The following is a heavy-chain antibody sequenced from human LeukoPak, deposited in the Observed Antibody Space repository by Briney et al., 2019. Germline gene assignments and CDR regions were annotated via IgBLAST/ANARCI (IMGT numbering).Heavy chain of an antibody. Sequence: GGSLRLSCVGSGFTSVAYALTWVRQAPGKGLEWVAVISYDGSNKYYADSVKGRFTISRDNSKNTLYLQMNSLRAEDTAVYYCARDLSVAGDYWGQGTLVTVSS. CDR2: ISYDGSNK. J-gene: IGHJ4*02. V-gene: IGHV3-30-3*01. CDR3: ARDLSVAGDY. D-gene: IGHD6-19*01. CDR1: GFTSVAYA.